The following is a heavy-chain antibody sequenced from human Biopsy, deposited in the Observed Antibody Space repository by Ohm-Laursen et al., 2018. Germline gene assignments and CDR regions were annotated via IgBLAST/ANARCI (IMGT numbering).Heavy chain of an antibody. J-gene: IGHJ4*02. Sequence: GTLSLTCTVSGGSTSSSYWSWVRQPPGKGLEWIGYISYSGITNYNASLKSRLTISIDTSKNQFSLKLSSVTAADTAVYYCARVGAGAPSIDYFDYWGQGALVTVSS. V-gene: IGHV4-59*01. D-gene: IGHD1-26*01. CDR2: ISYSGIT. CDR3: ARVGAGAPSIDYFDY. CDR1: GGSTSSSY.